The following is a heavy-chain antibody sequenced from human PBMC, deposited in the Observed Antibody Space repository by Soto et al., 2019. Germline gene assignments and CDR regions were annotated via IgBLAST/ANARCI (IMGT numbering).Heavy chain of an antibody. Sequence: ASVKVSCKASGYTFTGYYMHWVRQAPGQGLEWMGWINPNSGGTNYAQKFQGRVTMTRDTSISTAYMELSRLRSDDTAVYYCARGGDTYYYDSSGYYIGFYYGMDVWGQGTTVTVS. V-gene: IGHV1-2*02. J-gene: IGHJ6*02. CDR2: INPNSGGT. CDR1: GYTFTGYY. D-gene: IGHD3-22*01. CDR3: ARGGDTYYYDSSGYYIGFYYGMDV.